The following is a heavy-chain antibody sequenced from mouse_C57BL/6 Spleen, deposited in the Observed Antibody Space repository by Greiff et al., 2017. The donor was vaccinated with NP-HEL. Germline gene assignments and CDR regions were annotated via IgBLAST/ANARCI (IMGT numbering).Heavy chain of an antibody. Sequence: QVQLKQSGAELVRPGASVTLSCKASGYTFTDYEMHWVKQTPVHGLEWIGAIDPETGGTAYNQKFKGKAILTADKSSSTAYMELRSLTSEDSAVYYCTRWGGFTTVVEDYWGQGTTLTVSS. CDR1: GYTFTDYE. J-gene: IGHJ2*01. CDR2: IDPETGGT. V-gene: IGHV1-15*01. CDR3: TRWGGFTTVVEDY. D-gene: IGHD1-1*01.